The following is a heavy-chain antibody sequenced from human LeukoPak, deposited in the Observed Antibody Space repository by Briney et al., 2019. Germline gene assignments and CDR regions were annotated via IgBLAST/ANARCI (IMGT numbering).Heavy chain of an antibody. J-gene: IGHJ6*02. Sequence: GGSLRLSCAASGLTGSSNFMTWVRQAPGKRLEWVSAMYSGGSTFYADSVRGRFNISRDNSKKTMFLQMSSLRVEDAAVYYCASSGTASRGAMDVWGQGTTVTVSS. CDR1: GLTGSSNF. V-gene: IGHV3-66*01. D-gene: IGHD1-1*01. CDR3: ASSGTASRGAMDV. CDR2: MYSGGST.